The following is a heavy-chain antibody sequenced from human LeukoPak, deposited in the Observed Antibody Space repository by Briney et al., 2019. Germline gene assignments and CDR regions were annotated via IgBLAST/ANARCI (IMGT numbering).Heavy chain of an antibody. Sequence: ASVKVSCKASGYTFTSYGISWVRQAPGQGLEWMGWISAYNGNTNYAQKFQGRVTITRDTSASTAYMELSSLRSEDTAVYYCARDSVRLKYQPDNWFDPWGQGTLVTVSS. D-gene: IGHD2-2*01. CDR3: ARDSVRLKYQPDNWFDP. CDR2: ISAYNGNT. J-gene: IGHJ5*02. CDR1: GYTFTSYG. V-gene: IGHV1-18*01.